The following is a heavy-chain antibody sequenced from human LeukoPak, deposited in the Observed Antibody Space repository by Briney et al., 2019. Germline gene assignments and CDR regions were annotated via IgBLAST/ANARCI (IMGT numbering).Heavy chain of an antibody. CDR1: GFTFSSYG. V-gene: IGHV3-30*18. CDR3: AKPGSYCSGGSCSLFFDY. CDR2: ISYDGSNK. D-gene: IGHD2-15*01. J-gene: IGHJ4*02. Sequence: GGSLRLSCAAPGFTFSSYGMHWVRQAPGKGLEWVAVISYDGSNKYYADSVKGRFTISRDNSKNTLYLQMNSLRAEDTAVYYCAKPGSYCSGGSCSLFFDYWGQGTLVTVSS.